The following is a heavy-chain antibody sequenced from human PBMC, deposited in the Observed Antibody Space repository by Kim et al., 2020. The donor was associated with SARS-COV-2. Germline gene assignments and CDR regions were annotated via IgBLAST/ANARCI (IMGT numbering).Heavy chain of an antibody. J-gene: IGHJ4*02. D-gene: IGHD6-13*01. V-gene: IGHV4-59*09. CDR3: ARGSTLGTLIYFDC. Sequence: YNPSLKSRVSMSINTSKNQFSLIMTSVTAADTAIYYCARGSTLGTLIYFDCWGQGALVTVSS.